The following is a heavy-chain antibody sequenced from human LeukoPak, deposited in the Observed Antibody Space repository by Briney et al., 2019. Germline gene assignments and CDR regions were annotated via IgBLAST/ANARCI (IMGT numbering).Heavy chain of an antibody. V-gene: IGHV3-33*06. D-gene: IGHD6-13*01. Sequence: PGRSLRLSCAASGFTFSGYGMHWVRQAPGKGLEWVAIVWYDGNNKYYADSVKGRFTISRDNSKNTLYLQMNSLRAEDTAVYYCAKDGRVAAATYYFDYWGQGTLATVSS. CDR2: VWYDGNNK. J-gene: IGHJ4*02. CDR3: AKDGRVAAATYYFDY. CDR1: GFTFSGYG.